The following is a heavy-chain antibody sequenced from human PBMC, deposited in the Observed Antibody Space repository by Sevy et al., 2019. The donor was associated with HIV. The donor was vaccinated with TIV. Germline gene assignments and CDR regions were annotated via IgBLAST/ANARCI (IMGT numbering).Heavy chain of an antibody. V-gene: IGHV3-49*03. CDR3: IKGLPTAVTPEYYFDY. Sequence: GGSLRLSCTTSGFTFDDYAMSWFRQAPGKGLEWVAFIRRNSNEIYGGTTDFAASVKGRFIISRDDSKRIAYLQMNSLKTEDTAVYYCIKGLPTAVTPEYYFDYWGQGTLVTVSS. J-gene: IGHJ4*03. D-gene: IGHD4-17*01. CDR2: IRRNSNEIYGGTT. CDR1: GFTFDDYA.